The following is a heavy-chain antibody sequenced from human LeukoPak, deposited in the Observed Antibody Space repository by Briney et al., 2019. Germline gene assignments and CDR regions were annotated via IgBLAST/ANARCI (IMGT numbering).Heavy chain of an antibody. D-gene: IGHD3-22*01. CDR3: ATRVGWDSSGYDYYYYYMDV. Sequence: GASVKLFCKASGYAVSNYDIHWVRQATGQGLEWVGWINPDNGNTDSAQKFQGRLTFSRNTSISTAYMQLSGLRSEDTAVYYCATRVGWDSSGYDYYYYYMDVWGKGTTVTVSS. CDR2: INPDNGNT. J-gene: IGHJ6*03. V-gene: IGHV1-8*03. CDR1: GYAVSNYD.